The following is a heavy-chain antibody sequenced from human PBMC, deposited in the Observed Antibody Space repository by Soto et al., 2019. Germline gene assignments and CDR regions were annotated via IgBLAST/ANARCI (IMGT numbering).Heavy chain of an antibody. CDR1: GGSISSGGYS. V-gene: IGHV4-30-2*01. D-gene: IGHD6-19*01. Sequence: QLQLQESGSGLVKPSQTLSLACAVSGGSISSGGYSWSWIRQPPGKGLEWIGYIPHSGSTYYTPSLKSRVTISVDRSKNQSSLKLSSVTAADTAGYSCARGGLLPASWGPGTLVTVSS. CDR3: ARGGLLPAS. CDR2: IPHSGST. J-gene: IGHJ5*02.